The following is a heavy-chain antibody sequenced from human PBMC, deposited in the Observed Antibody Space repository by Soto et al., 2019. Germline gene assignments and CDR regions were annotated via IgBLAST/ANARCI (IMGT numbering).Heavy chain of an antibody. V-gene: IGHV4-59*08. CDR3: ARQQRYFDRTIPPSVEGYYYYYSMDV. CDR1: GGSISAYY. J-gene: IGHJ6*03. CDR2: GHYSGST. Sequence: PSETLSLTCTVSGGSISAYYWRWIRQPPGRGLEGVGYGHYSGSTHYKPPLKSRVTISVDTSKHQVALKLSSVTAADTAVYYCARQQRYFDRTIPPSVEGYYYYYSMDVWGKGTTVTVSS. D-gene: IGHD3-9*01.